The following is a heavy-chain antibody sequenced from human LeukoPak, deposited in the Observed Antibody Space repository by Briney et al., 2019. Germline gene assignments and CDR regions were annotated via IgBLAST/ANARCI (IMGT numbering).Heavy chain of an antibody. CDR1: GGTFSSYA. D-gene: IGHD5-12*01. V-gene: IGHV1-69*06. CDR3: ARDEIVATTKANYYYYMDV. CDR2: IIPIFGTA. Sequence: AASVKVSCKASGGTFSSYAISWVRQAPGQGLEWMGGIIPIFGTANYAQKFQGRVTITADKSTSTAYMELSSLRSEDTAVYYCARDEIVATTKANYYYYMDVWGKGTTVTISS. J-gene: IGHJ6*03.